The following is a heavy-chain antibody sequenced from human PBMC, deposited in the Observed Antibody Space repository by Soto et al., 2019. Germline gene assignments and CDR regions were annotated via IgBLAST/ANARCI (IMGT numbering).Heavy chain of an antibody. CDR2: IYHSGST. V-gene: IGHV4-38-2*02. CDR1: SSPINSRYY. Sequence: SETLSLTCTVSSSPINSRYYWGLIRQTPGKGLEWVASIYHSGSTHYNPSLKSRATISVDTSNNQFSLRLSSVTAADTAIYYCARNTSGRNFGYWGQGTQVTVSS. D-gene: IGHD6-19*01. CDR3: ARNTSGRNFGY. J-gene: IGHJ4*02.